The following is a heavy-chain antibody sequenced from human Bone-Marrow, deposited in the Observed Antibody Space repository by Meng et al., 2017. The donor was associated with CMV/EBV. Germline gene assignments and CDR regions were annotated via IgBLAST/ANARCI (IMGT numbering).Heavy chain of an antibody. D-gene: IGHD5-12*01. V-gene: IGHV4-39*07. CDR3: ARESKWPHLMAPSGY. CDR1: GGSISSSCDY. Sequence: SETLSLTCTVSGGSISSSCDYWGWIRQPPGKGLEWIGSIYYSGSTYYNPSLKSRVTISVDTSKNQFSLDLSSVTAADTAVYYFARESKWPHLMAPSGYWGQGTLVTVSS. CDR2: IYYSGST. J-gene: IGHJ4*02.